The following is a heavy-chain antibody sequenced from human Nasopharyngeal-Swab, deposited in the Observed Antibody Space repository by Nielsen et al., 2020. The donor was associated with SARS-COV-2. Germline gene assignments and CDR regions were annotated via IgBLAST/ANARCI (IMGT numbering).Heavy chain of an antibody. J-gene: IGHJ4*02. CDR1: GFTFSSYG. Sequence: GESLKISCAASGFTFSSYGMHWVRQAPGKGLEWVAVIWYDGSNKYYADSVKGRFTISRDNSKNTLYLQMNSLRAEDTAVYYCARAPLGYCSGGSCLPDYWGQGTLGTVSS. CDR2: IWYDGSNK. D-gene: IGHD2-15*01. CDR3: ARAPLGYCSGGSCLPDY. V-gene: IGHV3-33*01.